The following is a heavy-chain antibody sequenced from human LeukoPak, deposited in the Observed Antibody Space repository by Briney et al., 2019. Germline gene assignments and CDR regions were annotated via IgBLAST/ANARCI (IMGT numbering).Heavy chain of an antibody. CDR2: MNPNSGNT. J-gene: IGHJ6*02. Sequence: ASVKVPRKASGYTFTSYDINWVRQATGQGLEWMGWMNPNSGNTGYAQKFQGRVTMTRNTSISTAYMELSSLRSEDTAVYYCARRRGVVYYYYYGMDVWGQGTTVTVSS. CDR1: GYTFTSYD. D-gene: IGHD3-10*01. CDR3: ARRRGVVYYYYYGMDV. V-gene: IGHV1-8*01.